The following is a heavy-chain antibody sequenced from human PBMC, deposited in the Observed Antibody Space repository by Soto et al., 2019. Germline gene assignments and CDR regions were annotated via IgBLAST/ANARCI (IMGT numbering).Heavy chain of an antibody. CDR3: ARGPQSFYDSSGYPFDP. CDR1: GYTFTSYG. CDR2: ISAYNGNT. V-gene: IGHV1-18*01. J-gene: IGHJ5*02. D-gene: IGHD3-22*01. Sequence: GASVKVSCKASGYTFTSYGISWVRQAPGQGLEWMGWISAYNGNTNYAQKLQGRVTMTTDTSTSTAYMELRSLRSDDTAVYYCARGPQSFYDSSGYPFDPWGQGTLVTVSS.